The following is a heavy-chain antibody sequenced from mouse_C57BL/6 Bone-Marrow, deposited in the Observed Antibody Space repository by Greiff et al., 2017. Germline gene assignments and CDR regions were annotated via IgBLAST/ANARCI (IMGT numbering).Heavy chain of an antibody. Sequence: EVHLVESGGDLVKPGGSLKLSCAASGFTFSSYGMSWVRQTPDKRLEWVATISSGGSYPYYPDSVKGRFTISRDNAKNTLCLQMSSLKSEDTAMYYGARHLLPVVALARDYWGQGTSVTVSS. CDR1: GFTFSSYG. CDR2: ISSGGSYP. D-gene: IGHD1-1*01. CDR3: ARHLLPVVALARDY. V-gene: IGHV5-6*01. J-gene: IGHJ4*01.